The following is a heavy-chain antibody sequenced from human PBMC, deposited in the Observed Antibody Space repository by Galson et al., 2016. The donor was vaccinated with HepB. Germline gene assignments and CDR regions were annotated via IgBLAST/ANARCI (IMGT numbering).Heavy chain of an antibody. D-gene: IGHD6-19*01. J-gene: IGHJ6*03. CDR3: ARGRYTSGWNTGGFYYYYYMDV. V-gene: IGHV6-1*01. Sequence: CAISGDSVSSNIASWNWIRQSPSRGLEWLGRTYFRSSRYNDYAASVKSRITINPDTSKNQFSLQLNSVTPEDAAIYYCARGRYTSGWNTGGFYYYYYMDVWGKGTTVTVSS. CDR1: GDSVSSNIAS. CDR2: TYFRSSRYN.